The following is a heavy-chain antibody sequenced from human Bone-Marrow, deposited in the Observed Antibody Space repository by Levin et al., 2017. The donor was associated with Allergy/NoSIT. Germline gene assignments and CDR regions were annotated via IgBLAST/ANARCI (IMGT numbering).Heavy chain of an antibody. D-gene: IGHD5-18*01. Sequence: GGSLRLSCAASGFTFSSYSMNWVRQAPGKGLEWVSSISSSSSYIYYADSVKGRFTISRDNAKNSLYLQMNSLRAEDTAVYYCARDGIQLCWVGPDPDCDAFDIWGQGTMVTVSS. CDR3: ARDGIQLCWVGPDPDCDAFDI. CDR2: ISSSSSYI. CDR1: GFTFSSYS. V-gene: IGHV3-21*01. J-gene: IGHJ3*02.